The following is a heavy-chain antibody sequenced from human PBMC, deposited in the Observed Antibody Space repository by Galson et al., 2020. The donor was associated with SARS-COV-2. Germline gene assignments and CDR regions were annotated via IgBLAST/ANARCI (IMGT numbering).Heavy chain of an antibody. V-gene: IGHV3-21*01. CDR1: GFTFNAYT. Sequence: GGSLRLSCVVSGFTFNAYTMSWVRQAPGKGLEWVSSISSNSEYIYSLDSVKGRFTISRDNAKNSVYLKMNSLRAEDTAVYYCVREASWATFGMDVWGQGTTVTVSS. D-gene: IGHD1-26*01. CDR3: VREASWATFGMDV. J-gene: IGHJ6*02. CDR2: ISSNSEYI.